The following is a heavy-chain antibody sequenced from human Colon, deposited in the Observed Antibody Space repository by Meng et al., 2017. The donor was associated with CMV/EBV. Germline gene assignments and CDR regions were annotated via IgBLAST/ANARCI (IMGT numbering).Heavy chain of an antibody. J-gene: IGHJ4*02. CDR2: IKHDGSAM. CDR1: GFTFSNFW. V-gene: IGHV3-7*01. CDR3: AGRKYFYDTSGTGEY. Sequence: GGSLRLSCAASGFTFSNFWMNWVRQAPGKGLEWVANIKHDGSAMYYVDSVKGRFTISRDNAKNSLYLQMNSLRAEDTAVYYCAGRKYFYDTSGTGEYWGQGTLVTVSS. D-gene: IGHD3-22*01.